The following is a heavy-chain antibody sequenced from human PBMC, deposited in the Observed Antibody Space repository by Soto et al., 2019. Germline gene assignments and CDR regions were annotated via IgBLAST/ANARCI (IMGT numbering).Heavy chain of an antibody. CDR2: IYWDDDK. J-gene: IGHJ5*02. V-gene: IGHV2-5*02. Sequence: SGPTLVNPTQPLTLTCTFSGFSLSTSGVGVGWIRQPPGKALEWLALIYWDDDKRYSPSLKSRLTITKDTSKNQVVLTMTNMDPVDTATYYCAHGGGYPHVNWFDPWGQGTLVTVSS. CDR3: AHGGGYPHVNWFDP. D-gene: IGHD3-22*01. CDR1: GFSLSTSGVG.